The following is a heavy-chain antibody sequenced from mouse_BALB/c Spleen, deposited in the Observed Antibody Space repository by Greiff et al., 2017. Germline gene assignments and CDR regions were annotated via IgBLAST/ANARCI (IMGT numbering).Heavy chain of an antibody. D-gene: IGHD2-14*01. V-gene: IGHV1-4*02. J-gene: IGHJ3*01. CDR1: GYTFTSYT. CDR3: ARCNYRYSFAY. Sequence: QVQLKESAAELARPGASVKMSCKASGYTFTSYTMHWVKQRPGQGLEWIGYINPSSGYTEYNQKFKDKTTLTADKSSSTAYMQLSSLTSEDSAVYYCARCNYRYSFAYWGQGTLVTVSA. CDR2: INPSSGYT.